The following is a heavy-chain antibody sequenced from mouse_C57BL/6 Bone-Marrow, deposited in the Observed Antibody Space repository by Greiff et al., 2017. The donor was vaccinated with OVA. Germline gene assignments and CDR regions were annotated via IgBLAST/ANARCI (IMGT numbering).Heavy chain of an antibody. J-gene: IGHJ4*01. CDR3: ARGVYYGNHYYAMDY. V-gene: IGHV5-16*01. Sequence: EVKVVESEGGLVQPGSSMKLSCTASGFTFSDYYMAWVRQVPEKGLEWVANINYDGSSTYYLDSLKSRFIISRDNAKNILYLQMSSLKSEDTATYYCARGVYYGNHYYAMDYWGQGTSVTVSS. CDR2: INYDGSST. D-gene: IGHD2-1*01. CDR1: GFTFSDYY.